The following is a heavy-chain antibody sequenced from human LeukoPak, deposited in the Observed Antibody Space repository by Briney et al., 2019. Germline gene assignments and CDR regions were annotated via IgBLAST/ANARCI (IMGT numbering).Heavy chain of an antibody. Sequence: SETLSLTCAVYGGTFSGYYWSWIRQHPGKGLEWIGYIYYSGSTYYNPSLKSRVTISVDTSKNQFSLKLSSVTAADTAVYYCARGTPIFVDYWGQVTLVTVSS. CDR2: IYYSGST. V-gene: IGHV4-31*11. J-gene: IGHJ4*02. CDR1: GGTFSGYY. D-gene: IGHD2-15*01. CDR3: ARGTPIFVDY.